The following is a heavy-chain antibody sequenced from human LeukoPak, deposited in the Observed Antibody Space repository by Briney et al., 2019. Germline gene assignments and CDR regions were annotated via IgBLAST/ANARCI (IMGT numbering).Heavy chain of an antibody. CDR2: MNPNSGNT. CDR3: ARSGDKWLGNDAFDI. CDR1: GYTFTSYD. J-gene: IGHJ3*02. V-gene: IGHV1-8*01. D-gene: IGHD6-19*01. Sequence: ASVKVSCKASGYTFTSYDINWVRQATGQGLEWMGWMNPNSGNTGYAQKFQGRVTITRNTSISTAYMELSSLRSEDTAVYYCARSGDKWLGNDAFDIWGQGTMVTVSS.